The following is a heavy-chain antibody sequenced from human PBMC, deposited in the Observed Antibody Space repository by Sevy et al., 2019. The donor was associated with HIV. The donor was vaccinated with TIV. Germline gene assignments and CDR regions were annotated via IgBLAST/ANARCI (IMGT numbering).Heavy chain of an antibody. CDR1: GFNVNDNY. Sequence: GGSLRLSCAASGFNVNDNYMTWVRQAPGKGLEWVSIIHADGSSYYADSVKGRFTMSRDDSKNIVNLQMNSLRVDDTAVYYCERDRRFCGNECYLYYYYGMDVWGQGTAVTVSS. V-gene: IGHV3-53*01. CDR3: ERDRRFCGNECYLYYYYGMDV. CDR2: IHADGSS. D-gene: IGHD3-16*02. J-gene: IGHJ6*02.